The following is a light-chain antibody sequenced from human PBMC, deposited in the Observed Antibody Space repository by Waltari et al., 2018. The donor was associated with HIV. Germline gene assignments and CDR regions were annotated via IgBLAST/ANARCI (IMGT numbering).Light chain of an antibody. CDR2: GDT. J-gene: IGLJ3*02. V-gene: IGLV1-40*01. Sequence: QSVLTQPPSVSGAPGQRVTISCTGSSTDIGAGYDVHWYQHLPGRAPKLLIYGDTSRPSGVPDRFSGSKSGTSASLAITGLQAEDEADYSCQSYDSSLSAWVFGGGTKLTVL. CDR1: STDIGAGYD. CDR3: QSYDSSLSAWV.